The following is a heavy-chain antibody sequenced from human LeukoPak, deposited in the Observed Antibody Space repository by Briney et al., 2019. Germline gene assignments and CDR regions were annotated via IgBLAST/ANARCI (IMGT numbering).Heavy chain of an antibody. CDR2: IRSKTFGGTT. V-gene: IGHV3-49*03. CDR3: TRDRPPLHLWSPDFNSGMDV. D-gene: IGHD3-3*02. J-gene: IGHJ6*02. CDR1: GFTFTDFA. Sequence: GSLRLSCTSFGFTFTDFAMSWYRQTPGKGLEWIGFIRSKTFGGTTEYAASVKGRFMITRDDSKSIAYLHLNSLKSEDTALYYCTRDRPPLHLWSPDFNSGMDVWGQGTTVTVSS.